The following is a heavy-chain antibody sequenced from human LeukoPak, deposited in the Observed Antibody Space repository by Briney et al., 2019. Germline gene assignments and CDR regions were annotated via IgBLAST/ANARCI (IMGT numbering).Heavy chain of an antibody. CDR1: GGSFSGYY. D-gene: IGHD3-22*01. Sequence: SETLSLTCAVYGGSFSGYYWSWIRQPPGKGLEWIGEINHSGSTNYNPSLKSRVTISVDTSKNQFSLKLSSVTAADTAVYYCARGDDDSSGHFADAFDIWGQGTMVTVSS. V-gene: IGHV4-34*01. CDR2: INHSGST. J-gene: IGHJ3*02. CDR3: ARGDDDSSGHFADAFDI.